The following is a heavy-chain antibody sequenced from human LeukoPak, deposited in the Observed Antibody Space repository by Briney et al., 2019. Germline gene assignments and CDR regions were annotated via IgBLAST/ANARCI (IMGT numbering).Heavy chain of an antibody. CDR3: AGPRPGYGIYLYS. V-gene: IGHV4-34*01. Sequence: SETLSLTCAVYGGSLSDYYWSWIRQSPGKGLEWIGEISHRGRTYYNLSLKSRVTISLDTSKKQFSLKLTSVTAADTAIYYCAGPRPGYGIYLYSWGQGTLVTVSS. CDR1: GGSLSDYY. J-gene: IGHJ4*02. D-gene: IGHD5-12*01. CDR2: ISHRGRT.